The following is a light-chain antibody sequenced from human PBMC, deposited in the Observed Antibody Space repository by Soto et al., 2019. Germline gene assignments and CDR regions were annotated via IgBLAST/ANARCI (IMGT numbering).Light chain of an antibody. CDR3: QQYVSSVT. V-gene: IGKV3-20*01. CDR1: QSVDSIL. CDR2: GAS. Sequence: EIVLTQSPGSLSLSPGERGTLSCRASQSVDSILFAWYQQKPYQAPMLLIYGASNMATGIPDRFSGSGSGTDFTLTIRILEPEDCAVYYCQQYVSSVTFGQGTQVEI. J-gene: IGKJ1*01.